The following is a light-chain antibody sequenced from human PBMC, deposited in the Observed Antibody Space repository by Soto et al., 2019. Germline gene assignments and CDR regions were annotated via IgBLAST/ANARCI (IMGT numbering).Light chain of an antibody. CDR3: QQYNNWPPIT. CDR2: GAS. J-gene: IGKJ5*01. V-gene: IGKV3D-15*01. CDR1: QSVSSN. Sequence: EIVMEPAPATLAVSPGERATPSWRASQSVSSNLAWYQQKPGQAPRLLIYGASTRATGIPARFSGSGSGTEFTLTISSLQSEDFAVYYCQQYNNWPPITFGQGTRLEIK.